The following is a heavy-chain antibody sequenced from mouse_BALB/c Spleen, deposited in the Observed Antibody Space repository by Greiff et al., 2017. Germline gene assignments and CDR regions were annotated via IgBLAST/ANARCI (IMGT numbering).Heavy chain of an antibody. Sequence: EVKLMESGGGLVKPGGSLKLSCAASGFTFSDYYMYWVRQTPEKRLEWVATISDGGSYTYYPDSVKGRFTISRDNAKNNLYLQMSSLKSEDTAMYYCARGRSGSSYGYAMDYWGQGTSVTVSS. CDR1: GFTFSDYY. J-gene: IGHJ4*01. CDR3: ARGRSGSSYGYAMDY. D-gene: IGHD1-1*01. CDR2: ISDGGSYT. V-gene: IGHV5-4*02.